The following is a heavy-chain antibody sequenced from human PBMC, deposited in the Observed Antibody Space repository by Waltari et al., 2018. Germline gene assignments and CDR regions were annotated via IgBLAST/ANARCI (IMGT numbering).Heavy chain of an antibody. J-gene: IGHJ4*02. V-gene: IGHV4-59*12. CDR2: IYYSGSS. Sequence: QVHLQESGPGLVKPSETLSLSCTVSGGSIGSFYWSWIRQPPGKGLEWIGYIYYSGSSTYRPSLQSRVTMSVDTSKNHLSLKLSSVTAADTAVYYCARASYYGDVDYWGQGILVTVSS. CDR1: GGSIGSFY. CDR3: ARASYYGDVDY. D-gene: IGHD3-10*01.